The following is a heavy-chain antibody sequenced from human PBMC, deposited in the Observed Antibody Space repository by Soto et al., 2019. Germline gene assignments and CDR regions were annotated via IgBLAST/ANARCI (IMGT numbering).Heavy chain of an antibody. D-gene: IGHD2-15*01. J-gene: IGHJ4*02. CDR3: AREIFY. CDR1: GFTFSNYW. CDR2: VNSDGSST. V-gene: IGHV3-74*01. Sequence: HPGGSLRLSCAASGFTFSNYWMHWVRQAPGKGLVWVSRVNSDGSSTSYADSVRGRFSISGDNAKNTLYLQMNSLRAEDTAVYYCAREIFYWGQGTLVTVSS.